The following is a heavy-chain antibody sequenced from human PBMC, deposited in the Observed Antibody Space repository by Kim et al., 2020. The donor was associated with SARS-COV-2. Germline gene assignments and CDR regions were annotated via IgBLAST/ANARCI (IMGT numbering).Heavy chain of an antibody. Sequence: SETLSLTCTVSGGSISSYYWSWIRQPPGKGLEWIGYIYYSGSTNYNPSLKSRVTISVDTSKNQFSLKLSSVTAADTAVYYCARDLRDYYDSSGYYRGIEAFDIWGQGTMVTVSS. CDR1: GGSISSYY. J-gene: IGHJ3*02. V-gene: IGHV4-59*01. D-gene: IGHD3-22*01. CDR3: ARDLRDYYDSSGYYRGIEAFDI. CDR2: IYYSGST.